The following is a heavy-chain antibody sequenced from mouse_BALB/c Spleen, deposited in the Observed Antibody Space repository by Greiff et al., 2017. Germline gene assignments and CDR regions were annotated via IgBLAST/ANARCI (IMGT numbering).Heavy chain of an antibody. CDR3: ARAYGNCDAMDY. D-gene: IGHD2-1*01. J-gene: IGHJ4*01. V-gene: IGHV2-9*02. CDR1: GFSLTSYG. CDR2: IWAGGST. Sequence: VKLMESGPGLVAPSQSLSITCTVSGFSLTSYGVHWVRQPPGKGLEWLGVIWAGGSTNYNSALMSRLSIIKDNSKSQVFLKMNSLQTDDTAMYYCARAYGNCDAMDYWGQGTSVTVSS.